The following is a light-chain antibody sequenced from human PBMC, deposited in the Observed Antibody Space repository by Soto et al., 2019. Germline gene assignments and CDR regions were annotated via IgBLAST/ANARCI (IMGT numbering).Light chain of an antibody. CDR3: QQSHSVPRT. CDR2: ASS. Sequence: DIQMTQSPSSLSASVGDRVTITCRASQSISIYLNWYQQKPGEAPRLLIYASSSLQSGVPSRFSGSGSGTDFTLTISSLQPEDFATYYCQQSHSVPRTFGQGTKVEIK. CDR1: QSISIY. V-gene: IGKV1-39*01. J-gene: IGKJ1*01.